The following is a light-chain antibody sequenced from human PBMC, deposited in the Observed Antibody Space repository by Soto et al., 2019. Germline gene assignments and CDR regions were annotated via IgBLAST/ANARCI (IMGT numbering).Light chain of an antibody. V-gene: IGKV1-5*01. Sequence: DIQITQSPSTLSASVGARVTMTCRASQSVSKWLAWYQQKPGKAPKLLIYDASTLEDGVPSRFSGSGSGTEFTHTISSLHTDDYATYYCQQYTSYWTFGQGTKVDIK. CDR1: QSVSKW. J-gene: IGKJ1*01. CDR2: DAS. CDR3: QQYTSYWT.